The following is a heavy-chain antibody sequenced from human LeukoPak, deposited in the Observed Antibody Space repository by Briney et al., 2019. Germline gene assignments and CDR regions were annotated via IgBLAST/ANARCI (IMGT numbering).Heavy chain of an antibody. CDR2: ISGSGGST. V-gene: IGHV3-23*01. CDR1: GFTFSSYA. CDR3: ARARWELLPPDFDY. J-gene: IGHJ4*02. D-gene: IGHD1-26*01. Sequence: GASLRPSCAASGFTFSSYAMSWVRQAPGKGLEWVSAISGSGGSTYYADSVKGRFTISRDNSRNTLYLQMNSLRAEDTAVYYCARARWELLPPDFDYWGQGTLVTVSS.